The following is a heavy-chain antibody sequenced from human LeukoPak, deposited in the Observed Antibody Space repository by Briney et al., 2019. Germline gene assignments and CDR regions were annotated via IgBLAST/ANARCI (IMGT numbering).Heavy chain of an antibody. D-gene: IGHD5-18*01. J-gene: IGHJ4*02. Sequence: GGSLRLSCAASGFTFSSYSMNWVRQAPGKGLEWVSSISSSSSYIYYADSVKGRFTISRDNAKNSLYLQMNSLRAEDTAVYYCARDGYSYGSLLDYWGQGTLVTVSS. V-gene: IGHV3-21*01. CDR3: ARDGYSYGSLLDY. CDR1: GFTFSSYS. CDR2: ISSSSSYI.